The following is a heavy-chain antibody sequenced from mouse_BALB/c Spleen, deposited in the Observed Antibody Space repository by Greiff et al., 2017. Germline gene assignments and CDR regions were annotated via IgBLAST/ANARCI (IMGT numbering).Heavy chain of an antibody. J-gene: IGHJ4*01. CDR3: AREGGNYVGDYYAMDY. V-gene: IGHV2-9*02. D-gene: IGHD2-1*01. CDR2: IWAGGST. CDR1: GFSLTSYG. Sequence: VQLQQSGPGLVAPSQSLSITCTVSGFSLTSYGVHWVRQPPGKGLEWLGVIWAGGSTNYNSALMSRLSISKDNSKSQVFLKMNSLQTDDTAMYYCAREGGNYVGDYYAMDYWGQGTSVTVSS.